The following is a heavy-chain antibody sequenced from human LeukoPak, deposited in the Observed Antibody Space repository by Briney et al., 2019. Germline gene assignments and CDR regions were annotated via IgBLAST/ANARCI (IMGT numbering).Heavy chain of an antibody. D-gene: IGHD4-23*01. Sequence: PSETLSLTCTVSGGSISSGDYYWGWIRQPPGKGLEWIGYIDYSGSTYYNPSLKSRVTISVDTSKNQFSLKVSSVTAADTAVYYCARLVVTLRAFDYWGQGTLVTVSS. CDR3: ARLVVTLRAFDY. V-gene: IGHV4-30-4*01. CDR1: GGSISSGDYY. J-gene: IGHJ4*02. CDR2: IDYSGST.